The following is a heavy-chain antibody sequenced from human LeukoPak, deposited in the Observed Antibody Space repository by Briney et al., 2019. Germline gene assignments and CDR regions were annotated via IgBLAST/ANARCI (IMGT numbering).Heavy chain of an antibody. J-gene: IGHJ5*02. V-gene: IGHV4-39*07. CDR1: GGSISDY. CDR3: ARDHSASRFDP. Sequence: SETLSLTCTVSGGSISDYWAWIRQPPGKGLEWIGSVYFRGTTYYSPSLRSRVTISIDTSRNQFSLKLNSVTAADTAVYYCARDHSASRFDPWGQGTLVTVSS. CDR2: VYFRGTT. D-gene: IGHD2-2*01.